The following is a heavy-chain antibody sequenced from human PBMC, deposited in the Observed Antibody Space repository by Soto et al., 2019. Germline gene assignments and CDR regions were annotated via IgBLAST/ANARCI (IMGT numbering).Heavy chain of an antibody. CDR3: TTEGVWGVLWFGELLY. CDR2: IKSKTDGGTT. Sequence: PGGSLRLSCAASGFTFSNAWMSWVRQAPGKGLEWVGRIKSKTDGGTTDYAAPVKGRFTISRDDSKNTLYLQMNSLKTEDTAVYYGTTEGVWGVLWFGELLYWGQGTLVTVSS. CDR1: GFTFSNAW. J-gene: IGHJ4*02. V-gene: IGHV3-15*01. D-gene: IGHD3-10*01.